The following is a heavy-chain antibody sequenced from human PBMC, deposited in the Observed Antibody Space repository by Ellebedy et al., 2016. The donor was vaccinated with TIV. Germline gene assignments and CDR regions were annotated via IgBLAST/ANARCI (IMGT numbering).Heavy chain of an antibody. Sequence: GESLKISCAASGFTFSPYAMAWVRQAPGKGLEWVSGIVGSGAEKYADSVKGRFTISRDNSKNTLYLQMNSLRAEDTAIYFCARGRSGTYIHHAFDCWGQGTLVTVSS. CDR3: ARGRSGTYIHHAFDC. CDR2: IVGSGA. J-gene: IGHJ4*02. V-gene: IGHV3-23*01. D-gene: IGHD1-14*01. CDR1: GFTFSPYA.